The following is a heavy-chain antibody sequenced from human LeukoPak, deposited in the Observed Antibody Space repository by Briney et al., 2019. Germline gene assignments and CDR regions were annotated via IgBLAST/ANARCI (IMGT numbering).Heavy chain of an antibody. J-gene: IGHJ5*02. D-gene: IGHD3-10*01. Sequence: PSETLSLTCNVSGDSIGSGVYYWGWIRHPPGKGLEWIGNIFHTGSAYYKPSLQTRVTISIDTSRSQFSLKVTSVTGADTAVYYCAMKVSGRANSDRFDTWGQGALVTVSS. CDR1: GDSIGSGVYY. CDR2: IFHTGSA. CDR3: AMKVSGRANSDRFDT. V-gene: IGHV4-39*01.